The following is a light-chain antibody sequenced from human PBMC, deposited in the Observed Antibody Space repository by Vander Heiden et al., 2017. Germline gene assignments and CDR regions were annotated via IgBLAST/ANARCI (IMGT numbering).Light chain of an antibody. CDR1: QRVLYSSNNKNY. V-gene: IGKV4-1*01. Sequence: DIVMTQSPDSLAVSLGERATINCKSTQRVLYSSNNKNYQAWYQQKPGQPPTPLIYWASTRDSGVPDCFSGSGSGTDSTLIISSLHAEYVAVYYCQQYYTPLTFGGGTKVEIK. CDR3: QQYYTPLT. J-gene: IGKJ4*01. CDR2: WAS.